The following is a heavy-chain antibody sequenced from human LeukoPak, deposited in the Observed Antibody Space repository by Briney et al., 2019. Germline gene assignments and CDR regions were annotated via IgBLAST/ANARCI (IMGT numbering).Heavy chain of an antibody. CDR1: GFTFNRYA. Sequence: GGSLRLSCAASGFTFNRYAMAWVRQAPGKGLEWVAFIRCDGSDKYYADSVKGRFTISRDNSKNTWYLQMNSLRAEDTAVYDCAKDEGGITMIEPNYYFDYWGQGTLVTVSS. J-gene: IGHJ4*02. CDR2: IRCDGSDK. CDR3: AKDEGGITMIEPNYYFDY. D-gene: IGHD3-22*01. V-gene: IGHV3-30*02.